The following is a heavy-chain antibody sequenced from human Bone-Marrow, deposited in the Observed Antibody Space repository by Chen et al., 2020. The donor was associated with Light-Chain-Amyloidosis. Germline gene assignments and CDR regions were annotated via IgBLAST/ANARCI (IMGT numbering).Heavy chain of an antibody. Sequence: EVQLEQSGPDGKKPGECLKIPGKGSGYTFPNYWIGWVRKMPGKGLEWMGVTYPDDSDAKYSPSFEGQVTISADKSITTAYLQWRSLKASDTAMYYCARRRDGYNFDYWGQGTLVTVSS. J-gene: IGHJ4*02. V-gene: IGHV5-51*01. CDR3: ARRRDGYNFDY. D-gene: IGHD5-12*01. CDR2: TYPDDSDA. CDR1: GYTFPNYW.